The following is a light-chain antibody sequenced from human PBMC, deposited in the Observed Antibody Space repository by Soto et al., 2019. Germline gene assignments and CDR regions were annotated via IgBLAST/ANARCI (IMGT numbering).Light chain of an antibody. J-gene: IGLJ3*02. CDR3: SSFSSISTLEV. CDR2: EVS. Sequence: QSALTQPASVSGSPGQSITISCTGTSSDIGSYNFVSWYQQYPGKAPKLIIYEVSNRPSGVSNRFSGSKSANTASLTISGLQAKDEADYYCSSFSSISTLEVFGGGTKVTVL. CDR1: SSDIGSYNF. V-gene: IGLV2-14*01.